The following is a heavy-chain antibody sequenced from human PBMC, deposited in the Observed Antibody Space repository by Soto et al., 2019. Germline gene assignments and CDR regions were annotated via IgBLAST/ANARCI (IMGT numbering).Heavy chain of an antibody. CDR2: IYWDDDK. V-gene: IGHV2-5*02. J-gene: IGHJ5*02. CDR1: GFSLSTSGVG. Sequence: QITLKESGPTLVKPTQTLTLTCTFSGFSLSTSGVGVGWIRQPPGKALEWLTLIYWDDDKRFSPSLKSRLTTTKDTSNTPLVLPMTNMDPVDTATYYCAHRRSLGYRRYDYCWFDPWGQGTLVTVSS. CDR3: AHRRSLGYRRYDYCWFDP. D-gene: IGHD5-12*01.